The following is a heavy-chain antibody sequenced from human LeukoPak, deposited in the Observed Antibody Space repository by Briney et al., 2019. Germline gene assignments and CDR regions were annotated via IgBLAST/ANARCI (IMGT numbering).Heavy chain of an antibody. CDR3: ARLRAGVYYYYGMDV. V-gene: IGHV4-59*01. Sequence: SETLTLTCTVAGGSISSYYWSWIRQPPGKGLEWIGYIYYSGSTNYNPSPKSRVTISVDTSKNQFSLKLSSVTAADTAVYYCARLRAGVYYYYGMDVWGQGTTVTVSS. CDR1: GGSISSYY. CDR2: IYYSGST. J-gene: IGHJ6*02.